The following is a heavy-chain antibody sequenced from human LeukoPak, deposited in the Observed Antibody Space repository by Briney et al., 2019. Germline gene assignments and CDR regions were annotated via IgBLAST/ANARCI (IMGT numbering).Heavy chain of an antibody. CDR2: ISSKAYGGTT. CDR1: GFTFGDYA. V-gene: IGHV3-49*04. J-gene: IGHJ4*02. Sequence: GGSLRLSCTASGFTFGDYAMSWVRQAPGKGLGWGGFISSKAYGGTTEYAASVKGRFTISRDDFKSIAYRQMNSLKTEDTAVYYCTRVGTFDYRGQGNLVTVSS. CDR3: TRVGTFDY.